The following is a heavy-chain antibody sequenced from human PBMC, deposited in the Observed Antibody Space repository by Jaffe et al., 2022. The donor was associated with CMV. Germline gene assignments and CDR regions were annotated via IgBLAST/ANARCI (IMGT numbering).Heavy chain of an antibody. Sequence: EVQLVESGGGLVKPGGSLRLSCAASGFTFDIYSMSWVRQAPGKGLEWVSSISHSSSYIYYADSVKGRSTISRDNAKNSLFLQMDSLKAEDTAVYYCARGTGSGYQLLWGYFDHWGQGTLVTVSS. CDR3: ARGTGSGYQLLWGYFDH. CDR1: GFTFDIYS. D-gene: IGHD2-2*01. V-gene: IGHV3-21*01. J-gene: IGHJ4*02. CDR2: ISHSSSYI.